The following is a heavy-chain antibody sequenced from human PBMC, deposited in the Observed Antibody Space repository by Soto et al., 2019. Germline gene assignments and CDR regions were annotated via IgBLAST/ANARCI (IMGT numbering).Heavy chain of an antibody. Sequence: GGSLRLSCAASGFTFSSYAMSWVRQAPGKGLEWVSAISGSGGSTYYADSVKGRFTISRDNSKNTLYLQMNSLRAEDTAVYDGAKDNAEAGYSSGWYVDYWGQGTLVTVSS. J-gene: IGHJ4*02. D-gene: IGHD6-19*01. V-gene: IGHV3-23*01. CDR2: ISGSGGST. CDR1: GFTFSSYA. CDR3: AKDNAEAGYSSGWYVDY.